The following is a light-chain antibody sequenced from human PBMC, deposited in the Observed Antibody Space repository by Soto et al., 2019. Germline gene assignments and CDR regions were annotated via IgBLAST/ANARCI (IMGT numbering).Light chain of an antibody. V-gene: IGKV1-27*01. CDR1: QGINNY. J-gene: IGKJ3*01. Sequence: DIPLTQSPSSLSASIGDRVTITCRASQGINNYLAWYQQKPGKGPKLLIYSASTLQSGVPSRFSGSRSGAAFTLTINSLQPEDVATYYCQMYTSALFTFGPGTKVDIK. CDR3: QMYTSALFT. CDR2: SAS.